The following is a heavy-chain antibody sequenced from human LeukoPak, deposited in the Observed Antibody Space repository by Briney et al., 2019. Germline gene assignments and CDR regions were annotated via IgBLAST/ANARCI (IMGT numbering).Heavy chain of an antibody. CDR2: IYHSGST. CDR1: GYSISSGYY. CDR3: ARAIVLGSGRYRTFDI. V-gene: IGHV4-38-2*02. J-gene: IGHJ3*02. Sequence: SETLSLTCTVSGYSISSGYYWGWIRQPPGKGLEWIGSIYHSGSTYYNPSLKSRVIISVDTSKNQFSLKLSSVTAADTAVYYCARAIVLGSGRYRTFDIWGQGTMVTVSS. D-gene: IGHD3-10*01.